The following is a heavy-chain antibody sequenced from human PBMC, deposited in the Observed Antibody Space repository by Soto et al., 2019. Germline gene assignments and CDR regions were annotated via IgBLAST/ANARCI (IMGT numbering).Heavy chain of an antibody. J-gene: IGHJ6*03. CDR3: ARESGWSSTSCYYYYMDV. CDR2: IWYDGSNK. Sequence: GGSLRLSCAASGFTFSSYGMHWVRQAPGKGLEWVAVIWYDGSNKYYADSVKGRFTISRDNSKNTLYLQMNSLRAEDTAVYYCARESGWSSTSCYYYYMDVWGQGTTDTVSS. CDR1: GFTFSSYG. D-gene: IGHD2-2*01. V-gene: IGHV3-33*01.